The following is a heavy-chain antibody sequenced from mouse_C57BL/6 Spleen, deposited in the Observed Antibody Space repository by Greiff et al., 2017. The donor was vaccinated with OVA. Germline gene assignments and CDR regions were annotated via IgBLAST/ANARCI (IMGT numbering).Heavy chain of an antibody. J-gene: IGHJ4*01. CDR1: GFTFSNYW. Sequence: EVQRVESGGGLVQPGGSMKLSCVASGFTFSNYWMNWVRQSPEKGLEWVAQIRLKSVNYATHYVEYVKGRFTISRDDSKSSVYLQMNNVRAEDTGIYYCTGGEPLDYWGQGTSVTVSS. V-gene: IGHV6-3*01. CDR3: TGGEPLDY. CDR2: IRLKSVNYAT.